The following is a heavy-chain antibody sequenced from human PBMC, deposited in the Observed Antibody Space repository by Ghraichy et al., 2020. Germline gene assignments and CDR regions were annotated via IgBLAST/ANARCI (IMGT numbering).Heavy chain of an antibody. CDR2: IDWNGGTT. J-gene: IGHJ6*02. Sequence: GGSLRLSCAASGFTFDHYNLHWVRQAPGKGLEWVAGIDWNGGTTSYVDSVKGRFTISRDNAKNSLFLQMNSLRAEDTALYHCSRDGPYYYFGMDVWGQGTTVTVSS. V-gene: IGHV3-20*01. CDR3: SRDGPYYYFGMDV. CDR1: GFTFDHYN.